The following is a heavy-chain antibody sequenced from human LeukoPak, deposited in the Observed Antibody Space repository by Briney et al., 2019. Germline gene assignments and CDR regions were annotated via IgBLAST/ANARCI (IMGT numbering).Heavy chain of an antibody. CDR2: INADGGTA. D-gene: IGHD3-16*01. V-gene: IGHV3-74*01. J-gene: IGHJ6*01. CDR1: GFTFSSYC. Sequence: GGSLRLSCAASGFTFSSYCVSWVRQAPGKGLEWVSRINADGGTATYADSVKGRFTISRDNARNTLYLQMNSLTIEDTAVYYCAVVVEPPHSDGIYGWGEGTTMTVSS. CDR3: AVVVEPPHSDGIYG.